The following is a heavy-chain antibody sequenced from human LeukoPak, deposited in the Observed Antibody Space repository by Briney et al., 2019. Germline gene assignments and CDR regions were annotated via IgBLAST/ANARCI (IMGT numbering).Heavy chain of an antibody. D-gene: IGHD7-27*01. V-gene: IGHV1-8*01. Sequence: GASVKVSCKASGYTFTTHDINWVRQATGQGLEWLGWMSPNSGDTGYAQKFQGRVTKTSDSSISTAYMELSSLRSEDTAIYYCVRTPPTWGFDYWGQGTLVTVSS. CDR2: MSPNSGDT. CDR1: GYTFTTHD. CDR3: VRTPPTWGFDY. J-gene: IGHJ4*02.